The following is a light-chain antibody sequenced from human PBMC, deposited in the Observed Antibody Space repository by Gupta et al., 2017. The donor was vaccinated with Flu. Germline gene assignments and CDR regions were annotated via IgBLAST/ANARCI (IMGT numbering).Light chain of an antibody. CDR3: QKYNSAPYT. Sequence: DIQMTQSPSYLSASVGDRVTITCRESQGISNYLAWSKQKPGKFPKLLIYAASTLQSGVPSRFSGSGSGTDFTLTISSLQPEDVATYYCQKYNSAPYTFGQGTKLEIK. CDR1: QGISNY. CDR2: AAS. V-gene: IGKV1-27*01. J-gene: IGKJ2*01.